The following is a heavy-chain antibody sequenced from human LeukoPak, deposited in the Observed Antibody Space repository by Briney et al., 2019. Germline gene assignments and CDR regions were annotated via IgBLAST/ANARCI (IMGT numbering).Heavy chain of an antibody. V-gene: IGHV3-30*18. Sequence: GGSLRLSCAASGFTFSSYGMHWVRQATGKGLEWVAVISYDGSNKYYADSVKGRFTISRDNSKNTLYLQMNSLRAEDTAVYYCAKENFIAVAGIPPGAFDIWGQGTMVTVSS. CDR1: GFTFSSYG. J-gene: IGHJ3*02. CDR2: ISYDGSNK. CDR3: AKENFIAVAGIPPGAFDI. D-gene: IGHD6-19*01.